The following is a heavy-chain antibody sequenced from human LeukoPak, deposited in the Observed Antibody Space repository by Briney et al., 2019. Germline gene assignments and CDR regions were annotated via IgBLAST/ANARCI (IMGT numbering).Heavy chain of an antibody. J-gene: IGHJ6*03. V-gene: IGHV4-59*08. CDR1: GGSISSYY. Sequence: SETLSLTRTVSGGSISSYYWSWIRQPPGKGPEWSGDIYYSGSTNYNPSLKSRVTISVDTSKNQFSLKLSSVTAADTAVYYCARHYYDSSGYWPYYYYMDVWGKGTTVTVSS. D-gene: IGHD3-22*01. CDR2: IYYSGST. CDR3: ARHYYDSSGYWPYYYYMDV.